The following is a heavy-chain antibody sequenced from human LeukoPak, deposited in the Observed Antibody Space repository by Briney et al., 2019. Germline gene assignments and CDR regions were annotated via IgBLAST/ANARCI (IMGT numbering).Heavy chain of an antibody. CDR2: ITNSGHTK. CDR1: GFDLNTYE. V-gene: IGHV3-48*03. CDR3: ARGDRHADL. Sequence: PGGSLRLSCAASGFDLNTYEMNWVRQAPGKGLEWIADITNSGHTKNYAGSVKGRFTISRDNAGTSLYLQMNSLRVEDTGVYYCARGDRHADLWGQGTLVTVSS. J-gene: IGHJ5*02.